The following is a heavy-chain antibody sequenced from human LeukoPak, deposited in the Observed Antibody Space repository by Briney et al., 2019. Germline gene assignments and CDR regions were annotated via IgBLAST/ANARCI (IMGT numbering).Heavy chain of an antibody. J-gene: IGHJ6*02. D-gene: IGHD3-16*01. V-gene: IGHV3-11*01. CDR3: AGGRSHYYGMHI. CDR1: GFTFSDYY. CDR2: ISSSGTTI. Sequence: GGSLRLSCTASGFTFSDYYMNWIRQTPGKGLEWVSYISSSGTTIYQADSVKGRFAISRDNAKDSLYLQMNSLRGVDTAVYYCAGGRSHYYGMHIWGQGTTVTVS.